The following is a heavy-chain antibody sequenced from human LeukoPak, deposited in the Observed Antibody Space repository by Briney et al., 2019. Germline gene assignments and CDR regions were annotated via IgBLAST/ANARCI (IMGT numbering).Heavy chain of an antibody. Sequence: GGSLRLSCAASGFTFSSYAMSWVRQAPGKGLQWVSAISRSGGSTYYADSVKGQFTISRDNSKNTLYLQMNSLRAEDTAVYYCAALRGYCTSGVRNIPPWGRGTLVTVSS. CDR3: AALRGYCTSGVRNIPP. D-gene: IGHD2-8*01. J-gene: IGHJ5*02. CDR2: ISRSGGST. CDR1: GFTFSSYA. V-gene: IGHV3-23*01.